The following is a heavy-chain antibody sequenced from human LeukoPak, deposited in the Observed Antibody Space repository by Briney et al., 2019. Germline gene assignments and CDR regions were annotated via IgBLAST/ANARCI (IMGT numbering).Heavy chain of an antibody. V-gene: IGHV4-59*01. CDR3: ARGGSGYPLDY. CDR1: SGSMSSYY. Sequence: SETLSLTCAVSSGSMSSYYWSWIRQPPGKGLEWIGYIYYTGVTSYSPSLKRRLTISLDTAMKQFSLNLRSVTAADTAMYYCARGGSGYPLDYWGQGTLVTVSS. CDR2: IYYTGVT. D-gene: IGHD3-22*01. J-gene: IGHJ4*02.